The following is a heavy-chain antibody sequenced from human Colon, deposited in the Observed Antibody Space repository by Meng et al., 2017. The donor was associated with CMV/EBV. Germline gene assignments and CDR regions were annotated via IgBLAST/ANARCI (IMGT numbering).Heavy chain of an antibody. V-gene: IGHV1-2*02. D-gene: IGHD6-25*01. CDR1: GYTFANYF. J-gene: IGHJ4*02. CDR3: AREGMSTPSAADS. Sequence: ASVTVSCKASGYTFANYFIHWVRQAPGQGLEWMGWIDPRSGDTNFAQNFQGRVSMTRDTSITTDHMELTSLTSDDTALYYCAREGMSTPSAADSWGQGTLVTVSS. CDR2: IDPRSGDT.